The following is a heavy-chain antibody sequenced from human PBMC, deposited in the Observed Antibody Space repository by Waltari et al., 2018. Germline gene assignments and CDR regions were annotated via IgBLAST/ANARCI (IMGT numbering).Heavy chain of an antibody. CDR2: INHSGST. CDR1: GGSFSGYY. Sequence: QVQLQQWGAGLLKPSETLSLTCAVYGGSFSGYYWSWIRQPPGKGLEWIGEINHSGSTNYNPSLKSRVTISVDTSKNQFSLKLSSVTAADTAVYYCARIAVYYMDVWGKGTTVTVSS. V-gene: IGHV4-34*01. D-gene: IGHD3-22*01. J-gene: IGHJ6*03. CDR3: ARIAVYYMDV.